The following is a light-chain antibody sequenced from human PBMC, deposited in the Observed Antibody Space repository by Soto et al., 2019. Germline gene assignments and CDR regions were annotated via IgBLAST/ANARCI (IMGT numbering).Light chain of an antibody. CDR3: QQFDSSRIYS. CDR2: GGS. CDR1: QSVTSTY. V-gene: IGKV3-20*01. J-gene: IGKJ2*03. Sequence: EILLTQSPGTLSLSPGETATLSCRASQSVTSTYLAWYQQRPGQSPRLIIYGGSTRANGFPDRFSGGGSGTDFTLTISRLEHEDSAVYYCHCQQFDSSRIYSFGQGTKLEI.